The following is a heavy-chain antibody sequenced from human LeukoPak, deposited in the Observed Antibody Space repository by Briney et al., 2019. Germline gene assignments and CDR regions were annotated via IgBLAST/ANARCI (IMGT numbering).Heavy chain of an antibody. Sequence: SGGSLRLSCAASGFTFSSYEMNWVRQAPGKGLEWVSYISSSGSTIYYADSVKGRFTISRDNAKSSLYLQMNSLRAEDTAVYYCARRSPSSGWLGYWGQGTLVTVSS. CDR1: GFTFSSYE. CDR2: ISSSGSTI. J-gene: IGHJ4*02. CDR3: ARRSPSSGWLGY. D-gene: IGHD6-19*01. V-gene: IGHV3-48*03.